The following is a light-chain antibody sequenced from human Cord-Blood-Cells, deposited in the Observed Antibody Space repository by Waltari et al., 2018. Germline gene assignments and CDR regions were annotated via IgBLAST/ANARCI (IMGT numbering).Light chain of an antibody. CDR1: XXXXXXXXX. J-gene: IGLJ3*02. Sequence: QSALTQPASVSGSPGQSITXXXXXXXXXXXXXXXXXVYQQHPGKAPKLMIYEGSKRPSGVSNRFSCSKSGNTASLTISWLQAEDEADYYCCSYAGSSTLVFGGGTKLTVL. V-gene: IGLV2-23*01. CDR2: EGS. CDR3: CSYAGSSTLV.